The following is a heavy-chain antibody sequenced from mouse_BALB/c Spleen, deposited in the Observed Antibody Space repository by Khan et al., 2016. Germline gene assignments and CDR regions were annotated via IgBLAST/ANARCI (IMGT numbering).Heavy chain of an antibody. J-gene: IGHJ2*01. CDR2: IYPGSGST. V-gene: IGHV1-77*01. CDR3: ARGRAMITTPFGD. Sequence: VQLKESGPELVKPGASVKMSCKASGYTFTDYVISWVKQRTGQGLEWIGEIYPGSGSTYYNEKFKGKATLTADKSSNTAYMQLSSLTSKDSAVYFCARGRAMITTPFGDWGQGTTLTVSS. CDR1: GYTFTDYV. D-gene: IGHD2-4*01.